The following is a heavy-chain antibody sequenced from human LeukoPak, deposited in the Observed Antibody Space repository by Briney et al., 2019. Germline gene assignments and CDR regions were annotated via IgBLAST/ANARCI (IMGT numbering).Heavy chain of an antibody. D-gene: IGHD6-13*01. CDR1: GGSISSYY. J-gene: IGHJ4*02. CDR2: IYYSGST. CDR3: ARLQAAAGRVFDY. V-gene: IGHV4-59*01. Sequence: SETLSLTCTVSGGSISSYYWSWIRQPPGKGLEWIGYIYYSGSTNYNPSLKSRVTISVDTSKNQFSLKLSSVTAADTAVYYCARLQAAAGRVFDYWGQGTLVTVSS.